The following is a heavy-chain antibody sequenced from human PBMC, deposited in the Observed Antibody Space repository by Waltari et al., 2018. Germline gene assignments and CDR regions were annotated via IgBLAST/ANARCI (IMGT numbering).Heavy chain of an antibody. CDR3: ARDYYSSSY. J-gene: IGHJ4*02. V-gene: IGHV3-30*02. CDR1: GFTFRSYG. D-gene: IGHD6-13*01. Sequence: QVQLVESGGGVVQPGGSLRLSCAASGFTFRSYGMHWVRQAPGKGLEWVAFIRYDGSNKYYADSVKGRFTISRDNSKNTLYLQMNSLRAEDTAVYYCARDYYSSSYWGQGTLVTVSS. CDR2: IRYDGSNK.